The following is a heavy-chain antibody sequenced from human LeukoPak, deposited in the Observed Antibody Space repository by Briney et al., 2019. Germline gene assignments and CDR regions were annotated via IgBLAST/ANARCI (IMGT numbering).Heavy chain of an antibody. CDR1: GFTFSSYA. D-gene: IGHD2-2*01. V-gene: IGHV3-23*01. CDR3: ASDCSSTSCYGGDI. J-gene: IGHJ3*02. CDR2: ISGSGGST. Sequence: GGSLRLSCAASGFTFSSYAMSWVRQAPGKGLEWVSAISGSGGSTYYADSVKGRFTISRDNSKNTLYLQMNSLRAEDTAVYYCASDCSSTSCYGGDIWGQGTMVTVSS.